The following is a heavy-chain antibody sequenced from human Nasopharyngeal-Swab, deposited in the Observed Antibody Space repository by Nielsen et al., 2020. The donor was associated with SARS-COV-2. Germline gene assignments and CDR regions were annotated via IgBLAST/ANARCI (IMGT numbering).Heavy chain of an antibody. CDR3: ARWVEEATFFDT. J-gene: IGHJ3*02. Sequence: ASVKVSCKPSGSTFNFYYMHWVRQAPGQGLEWVGMINPSDGSTSYADNLQGRVTMTIDTSTGTVYMELSSLKSGDTAVYYCARWVEEATFFDTWGQGTMVTVSS. CDR1: GSTFNFYY. CDR2: INPSDGST. V-gene: IGHV1-46*02.